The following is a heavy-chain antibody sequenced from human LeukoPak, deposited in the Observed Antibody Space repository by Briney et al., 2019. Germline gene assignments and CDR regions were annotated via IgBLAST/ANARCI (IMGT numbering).Heavy chain of an antibody. CDR2: ISGSGGRI. V-gene: IGHV3-23*01. J-gene: IGHJ4*02. Sequence: GGSLRLSCAASGFTFSSYSMSWVRQAPGKGLEWVSSISGSGGRIDYADSVKGRFTISRDSSKNTLSLQMNSLTAEDTAVYYCAKNPRLEGWIYFDSWGQGILVTVSS. CDR3: AKNPRLEGWIYFDS. D-gene: IGHD1-1*01. CDR1: GFTFSSYS.